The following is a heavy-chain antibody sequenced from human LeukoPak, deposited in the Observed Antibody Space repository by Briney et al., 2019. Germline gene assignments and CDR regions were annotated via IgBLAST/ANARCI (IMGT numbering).Heavy chain of an antibody. V-gene: IGHV3-30*04. CDR3: AKDRFGSGSPNWFGP. CDR2: ISYDGSNK. J-gene: IGHJ5*02. CDR1: GFTFSTYA. Sequence: QPGGSLRLSCAASGFTFSTYAMHWVRQAPGKGLEWVAVISYDGSNKYYADSVKGRFTISRDNSKNTLYLQMNSLRAGDTAVYYCAKDRFGSGSPNWFGPWGQGTLVTVSS. D-gene: IGHD3-10*01.